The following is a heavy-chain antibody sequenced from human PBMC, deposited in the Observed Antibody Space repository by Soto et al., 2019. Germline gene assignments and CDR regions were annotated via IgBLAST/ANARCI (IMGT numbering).Heavy chain of an antibody. CDR2: ISYDGSNK. CDR1: GFTFSSYA. CDR3: ASFIPPRGGGMDV. D-gene: IGHD3-10*01. J-gene: IGHJ6*02. V-gene: IGHV3-30-3*01. Sequence: QVQLVESGGGVVQPGRSLRLSCAASGFTFSSYAMHWVRQAPGKGLEWVAVISYDGSNKYYADSVKGRFTISRDNSKNTLDLQMNSLRAEDTAVYYCASFIPPRGGGMDVWGQGTTVTVSS.